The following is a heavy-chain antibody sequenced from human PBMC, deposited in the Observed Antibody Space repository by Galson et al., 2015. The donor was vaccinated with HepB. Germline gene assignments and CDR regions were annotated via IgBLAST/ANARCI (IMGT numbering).Heavy chain of an antibody. CDR2: ISGSGGST. D-gene: IGHD6-19*01. V-gene: IGHV3-23*01. CDR1: GFTFSSYA. Sequence: SLRLSCAASGFTFSSYAMSWVRQAPGRGLEWVSAISGSGGSTYYADSVKGRFTISRDNSKNTLYLQMNSLRAEDTAVYYCASDSSGRSYWYFDLWGRGTLVTVSP. J-gene: IGHJ2*01. CDR3: ASDSSGRSYWYFDL.